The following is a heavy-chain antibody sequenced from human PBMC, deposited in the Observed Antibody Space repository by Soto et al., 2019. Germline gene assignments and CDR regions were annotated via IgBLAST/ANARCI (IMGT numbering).Heavy chain of an antibody. CDR1: GGSFSGYY. CDR3: ARGLRSGIYYYYYMDV. Sequence: TSETLSLTCAVYGGSFSGYYWSWIRQPPGKGLEWIGEINHSGSTNYNPSLKSRVTISVDTSKNQFSLKLSSVTAADTAVYYCARGLRSGIYYYYYMDVWGKGTTVTVSS. V-gene: IGHV4-34*01. CDR2: INHSGST. D-gene: IGHD3-3*01. J-gene: IGHJ6*03.